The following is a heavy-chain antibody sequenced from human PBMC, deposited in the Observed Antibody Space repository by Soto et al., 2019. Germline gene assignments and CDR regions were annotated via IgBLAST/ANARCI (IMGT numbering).Heavy chain of an antibody. D-gene: IGHD6-13*01. CDR1: GFTFSSYG. V-gene: IGHV3-33*01. CDR3: ARDPGRAAGLDY. CDR2: IWYDGSNK. J-gene: IGHJ4*02. Sequence: GGSLRLSCAASGFTFSSYGMHWVRQAPGKGLEWVAVIWYDGSNKYYADSVKGRFTISRDNSKNTLYLQMNSLRAEDTAVYYCARDPGRAAGLDYWGQGTLVTVSS.